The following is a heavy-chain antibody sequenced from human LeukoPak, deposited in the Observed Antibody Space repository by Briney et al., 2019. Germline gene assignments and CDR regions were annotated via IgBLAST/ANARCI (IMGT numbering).Heavy chain of an antibody. CDR3: AKCRTMWVPPFDI. Sequence: GGSLRLSCAASGFTFSSYGMHWVRQAPGKGLEWVAVISYDGSNKYYADYVKGRFTISRDNSKNTLYLQMNSLRAEDTAVYYCAKCRTMWVPPFDIWGQGTMVTVSS. J-gene: IGHJ3*02. D-gene: IGHD3-10*02. CDR1: GFTFSSYG. CDR2: ISYDGSNK. V-gene: IGHV3-30*18.